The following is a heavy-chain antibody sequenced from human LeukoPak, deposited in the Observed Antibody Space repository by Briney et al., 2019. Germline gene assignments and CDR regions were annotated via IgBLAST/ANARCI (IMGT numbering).Heavy chain of an antibody. D-gene: IGHD3-22*01. CDR2: IYYSGGSGST. J-gene: IGHJ4*02. Sequence: SETLSLTCAVSGYSISSGYYWSWIRQSPGKGLEWIGYIYYSGGSGSTNYNPSFKSRVTISVDMSKNQFSLKLNSVAAADTAVYYCARSSSGRTPPGFWGQGTLVTVSS. V-gene: IGHV4-61*01. CDR1: GYSISSGYY. CDR3: ARSSSGRTPPGF.